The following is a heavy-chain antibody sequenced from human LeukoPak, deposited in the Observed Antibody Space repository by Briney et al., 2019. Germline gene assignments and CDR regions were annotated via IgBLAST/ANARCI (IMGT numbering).Heavy chain of an antibody. Sequence: GGSLRLSCAASGFTFSSYTMNWVRQAPGKGLEWVSSISSSSSYIYYADSVKGRFTISRDNAKNSLYLQMNSLRAEDTAVYYCARDREWLNWFDPWGQGTLVTVSS. CDR1: GFTFSSYT. J-gene: IGHJ5*02. CDR2: ISSSSSYI. V-gene: IGHV3-21*01. D-gene: IGHD3-3*01. CDR3: ARDREWLNWFDP.